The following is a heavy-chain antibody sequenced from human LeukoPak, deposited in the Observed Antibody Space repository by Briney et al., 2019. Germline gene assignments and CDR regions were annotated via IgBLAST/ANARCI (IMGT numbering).Heavy chain of an antibody. Sequence: TGGSLRLSCAASGFTFSSYAMSWVRQAPGKGLEWVSAISGSGGSTYYADSVKGRFTISRDNSKNTLYLQMNSLRAEDTAVYYYAKERWGNPDESFDYWGQGTLATVSS. CDR2: ISGSGGST. D-gene: IGHD5-24*01. V-gene: IGHV3-23*01. CDR1: GFTFSSYA. CDR3: AKERWGNPDESFDY. J-gene: IGHJ4*02.